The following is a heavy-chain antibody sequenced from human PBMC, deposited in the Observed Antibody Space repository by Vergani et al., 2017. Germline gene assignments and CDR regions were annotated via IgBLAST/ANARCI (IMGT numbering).Heavy chain of an antibody. V-gene: IGHV3-11*06. J-gene: IGHJ6*02. CDR3: ARAYSGSSFGYYYYYGMDV. CDR1: GFTFSDYY. Sequence: QVQLVESGGGLVKPGGSLRLSCAASGFTFSDYYMSWIRQAPGKGLEWVSYISSSSSYTNYADSVKGRFTISRDNAKNSLYLQMNSLRAEDTAVYYCARAYSGSSFGYYYYYGMDVWGQGTTVTVSS. CDR2: ISSSSSYT. D-gene: IGHD6-6*01.